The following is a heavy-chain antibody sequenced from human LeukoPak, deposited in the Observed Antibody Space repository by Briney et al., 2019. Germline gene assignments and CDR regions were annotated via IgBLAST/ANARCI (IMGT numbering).Heavy chain of an antibody. Sequence: GRSLRLSCAASGFTFSSYAMHWVRQAPGKGLEWVAVISYNGSNKYYADSVKGRFTISRDNSKNTLYLQMNSLRAEDTAVYYCARVRAVYSSIDYWGQGTLVTVSS. V-gene: IGHV3-30-3*01. D-gene: IGHD2-15*01. CDR2: ISYNGSNK. J-gene: IGHJ4*02. CDR1: GFTFSSYA. CDR3: ARVRAVYSSIDY.